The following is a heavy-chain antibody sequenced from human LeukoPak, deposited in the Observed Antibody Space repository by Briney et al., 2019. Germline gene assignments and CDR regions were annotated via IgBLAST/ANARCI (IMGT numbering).Heavy chain of an antibody. V-gene: IGHV3-30*02. J-gene: IGHJ4*02. CDR2: IQYDGSNK. D-gene: IGHD3-22*01. Sequence: GESLRLSCGASGFTCSSYGMHWVRQAPGKGLEWVAFIQYDGSNKYYADSVKGRFTISRDNSKNTLYLQMSSLRAEDTAVYYCAKDLRHYYDSSGPGFDYWGQGTLVTVSS. CDR1: GFTCSSYG. CDR3: AKDLRHYYDSSGPGFDY.